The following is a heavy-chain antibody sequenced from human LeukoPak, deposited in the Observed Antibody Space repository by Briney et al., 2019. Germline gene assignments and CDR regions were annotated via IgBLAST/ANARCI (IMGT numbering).Heavy chain of an antibody. CDR3: ARGRLGGSGSYYKVKLFDY. Sequence: SQTLSLTCTVSGGSISSGDYYWSWIRQPPGKGVEWIGHIYYSGSTYYNPSLKSRLTISRDESKNQFSLKLSSVTAADTAVYYCARGRLGGSGSYYKVKLFDYWGQGTLVTVSS. CDR2: IYYSGST. V-gene: IGHV4-30-4*01. D-gene: IGHD3-10*01. CDR1: GGSISSGDYY. J-gene: IGHJ4*02.